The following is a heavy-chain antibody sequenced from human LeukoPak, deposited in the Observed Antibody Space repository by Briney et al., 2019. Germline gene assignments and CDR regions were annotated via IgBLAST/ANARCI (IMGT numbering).Heavy chain of an antibody. CDR2: IYGDGRI. CDR3: AKDGGLWVSAHWGDS. J-gene: IGHJ4*02. V-gene: IGHV3-53*01. D-gene: IGHD7-27*01. Sequence: GGSLRLSCVASGFTVSSYYMIWVRQAPGKGLERVSVIYGDGRIRYADSVRGRFTISRDNSRNTLYLQMNSLRAEDTAVYYCAKDGGLWVSAHWGDSWGRGTLATVSS. CDR1: GFTVSSYY.